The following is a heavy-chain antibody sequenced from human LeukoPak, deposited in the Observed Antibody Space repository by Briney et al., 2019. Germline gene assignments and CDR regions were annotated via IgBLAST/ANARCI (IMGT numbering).Heavy chain of an antibody. D-gene: IGHD3-22*01. CDR3: ARVLPVGIPIDSYYYGMDV. Sequence: KASETLSLTCTVSGGSISSGDYYWSWIRQPPGKGLEWIGYIYYSGSTNYNPSLKSRVTISVDTSKNQFSLKLSSVTAADTAVYYCARVLPVGIPIDSYYYGMDVWGQGTTVTVSS. CDR2: IYYSGST. CDR1: GGSISSGDYY. V-gene: IGHV4-61*08. J-gene: IGHJ6*02.